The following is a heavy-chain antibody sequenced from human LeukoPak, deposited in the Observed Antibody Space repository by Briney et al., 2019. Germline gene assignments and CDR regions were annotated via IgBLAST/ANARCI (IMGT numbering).Heavy chain of an antibody. D-gene: IGHD3-22*01. CDR2: ISSSGAYT. CDR1: GFSFSVHY. Sequence: GGSLRLSCAASGFSFSVHYMSWIRQAPGEGLELVSYISSSGAYTNYVASVKGRFTISRDHAKNSLSLQMTSQRAEDTAFYYCASGDYDRGGYPMGGYWGQGTRVTVSS. V-gene: IGHV3-11*03. CDR3: ASGDYDRGGYPMGGY. J-gene: IGHJ4*02.